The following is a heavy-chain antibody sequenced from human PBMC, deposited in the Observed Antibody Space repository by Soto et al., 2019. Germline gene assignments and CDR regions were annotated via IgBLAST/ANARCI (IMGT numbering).Heavy chain of an antibody. J-gene: IGHJ4*02. Sequence: GGSLRLSCAASGFTFSSYAMSWVRQAPGKGLEWVSVIYSTGTTHYADSVKGRFTISRDNSKNTLVLQMNSLRAEDTAVYYCARGGNYYDSSGHYYAPYYFDYWGQGTLVTVSS. V-gene: IGHV3-23*05. CDR3: ARGGNYYDSSGHYYAPYYFDY. CDR1: GFTFSSYA. D-gene: IGHD3-22*01. CDR2: IYSTGTT.